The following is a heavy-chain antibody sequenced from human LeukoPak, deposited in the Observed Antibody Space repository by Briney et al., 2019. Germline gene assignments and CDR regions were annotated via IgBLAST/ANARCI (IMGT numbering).Heavy chain of an antibody. V-gene: IGHV3-30*18. CDR2: ISYDGSNK. CDR1: GFTFSNYG. D-gene: IGHD2-15*01. Sequence: PGGSLRLSCAASGFTFSNYGMHWVRQAPGKGLEWVAVISYDGSNKYYADSVKGRFTISRDNSKNTLYLQLNSLRAGDTAVYYCAKDAGVVLSTQFDFWGQGTLVTVSS. J-gene: IGHJ4*02. CDR3: AKDAGVVLSTQFDF.